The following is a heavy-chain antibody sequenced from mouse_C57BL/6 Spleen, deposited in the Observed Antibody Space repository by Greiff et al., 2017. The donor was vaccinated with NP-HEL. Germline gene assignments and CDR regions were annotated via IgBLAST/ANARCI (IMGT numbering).Heavy chain of an antibody. D-gene: IGHD2-3*01. V-gene: IGHV1-82*01. Sequence: RVESGASVKISCKASGYAFSSSWMNWVKQRPGKGLEWIGRIYPGDGDTNYNGKFKGKATLTADKSSSTAYMQLSSLTSEDSAVYFCARDDGYYSPFAYWGQGTLVTVSA. CDR2: IYPGDGDT. CDR1: GYAFSSSW. J-gene: IGHJ3*01. CDR3: ARDDGYYSPFAY.